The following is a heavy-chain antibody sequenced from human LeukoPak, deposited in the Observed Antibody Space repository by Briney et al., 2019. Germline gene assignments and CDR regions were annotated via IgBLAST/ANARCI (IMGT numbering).Heavy chain of an antibody. D-gene: IGHD1-7*01. Sequence: QPGRSLRLSCAASGFTFDDYAMHWVRQAPGKGLEWVSGISWNSGSIGCADSVKGRFTISRDNAKNSLYLQMNSLRAEDTALYYCAKDKEAGTAGYYYGMDVWGQGTTVTVSS. CDR1: GFTFDDYA. CDR3: AKDKEAGTAGYYYGMDV. CDR2: ISWNSGSI. J-gene: IGHJ6*02. V-gene: IGHV3-9*01.